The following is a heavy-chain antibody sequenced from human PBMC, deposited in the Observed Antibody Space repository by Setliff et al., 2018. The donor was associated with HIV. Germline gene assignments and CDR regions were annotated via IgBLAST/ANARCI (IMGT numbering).Heavy chain of an antibody. D-gene: IGHD2-8*01. CDR2: INPLFGTT. J-gene: IGHJ4*02. CDR3: ASGSGYCNKGDCYIGVHRTPDKYYFDS. CDR1: GDTFSNYA. V-gene: IGHV1-69*05. Sequence: SVKVSCKASGDTFSNYAITWVRQAPGQGLEWMGGINPLFGTTNYAHNFQGRLTITTDQIMSTAYMELTSLRSEDTAVYYCASGSGYCNKGDCYIGVHRTPDKYYFDSWGQGTLGTVS.